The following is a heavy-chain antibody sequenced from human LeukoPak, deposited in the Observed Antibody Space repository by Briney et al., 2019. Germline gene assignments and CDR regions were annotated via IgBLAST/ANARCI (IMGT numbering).Heavy chain of an antibody. CDR2: ISGSGGST. CDR1: EFTFSNYA. D-gene: IGHD2-15*01. Sequence: GGSLRLSCAASEFTFSNYAMSWVRQAPGKGLEWVSVISGSGGSTYYADSGKGRFTISRDNSKNTLFLQMNSLRAEDTAVYYCAKGILSVNDYWGQGTLVTVSS. V-gene: IGHV3-23*01. J-gene: IGHJ4*02. CDR3: AKGILSVNDY.